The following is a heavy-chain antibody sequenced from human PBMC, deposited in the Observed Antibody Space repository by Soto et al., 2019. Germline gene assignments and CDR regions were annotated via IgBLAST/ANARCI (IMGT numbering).Heavy chain of an antibody. CDR3: AKGSQVAGTAFDI. J-gene: IGHJ3*02. D-gene: IGHD6-19*01. Sequence: LSLTCAASGFTFSSYAMSWVRQAPGKGLEWVSAISGSGGSTYYADSVKGRFTISRDNSKNTLYLQMNSLRAEDTAVYYCAKGSQVAGTAFDIWGQGTMVTVSS. CDR1: GFTFSSYA. CDR2: ISGSGGST. V-gene: IGHV3-23*01.